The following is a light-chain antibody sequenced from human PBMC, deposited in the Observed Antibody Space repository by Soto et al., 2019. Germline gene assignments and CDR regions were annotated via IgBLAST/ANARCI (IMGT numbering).Light chain of an antibody. J-gene: IGKJ1*01. CDR2: AAS. V-gene: IGKV1-39*01. CDR1: QNIDHH. Sequence: DIQMTQSPSSLSASVGDRVTITCRASQNIDHHLNWYQHKPGRAQKLLMDAASRMQSGVPSRFSGSGTGTEFTLIINSLQPEDFATYYCQQSYSTTWTFGQGTRVEVK. CDR3: QQSYSTTWT.